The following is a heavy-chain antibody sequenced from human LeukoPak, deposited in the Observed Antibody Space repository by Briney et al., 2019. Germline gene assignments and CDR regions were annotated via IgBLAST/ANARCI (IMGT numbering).Heavy chain of an antibody. CDR3: TADKRPGELLYPFDI. V-gene: IGHV3-15*07. Sequence: GGSLRLSCAASGFRFSNAWMNWVRQAPGKGLEWVGRVKSTGVGGATDYAAPVKGRFTISRDDSKNTVFLQMNSLKTEDTAIYYCTADKRPGELLYPFDIWGQGTMVTVSS. J-gene: IGHJ3*02. CDR1: GFRFSNAW. CDR2: VKSTGVGGAT. D-gene: IGHD1-7*01.